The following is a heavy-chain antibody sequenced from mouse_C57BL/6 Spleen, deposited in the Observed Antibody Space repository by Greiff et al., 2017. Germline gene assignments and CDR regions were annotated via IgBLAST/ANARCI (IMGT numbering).Heavy chain of an antibody. V-gene: IGHV7-3*01. D-gene: IGHD1-1*01. CDR3: ARYGSSYEWYFEG. CDR1: GFTFTDYY. J-gene: IGHJ1*03. Sequence: DVMLVESGGGLVQPGGSLSLSCAASGFTFTDYYMSWVRQPPGKALEWLGFIRNKANGYTTEYSASVKGQFTISRDNSQSILYLQMNALRAEDSATYYCARYGSSYEWYFEGWGTGTTVTVSS. CDR2: IRNKANGYTT.